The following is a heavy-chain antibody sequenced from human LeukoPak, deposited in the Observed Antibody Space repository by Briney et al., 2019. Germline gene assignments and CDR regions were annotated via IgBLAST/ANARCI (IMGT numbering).Heavy chain of an antibody. Sequence: GGSLRLSCAASGFTFSSYAMHWVRQAPGKGLEWVAVISYDGSNKYYADSVKGRFTISRDNSKNTLYLQMNGLRAEDTAIYYCASSGSYYFPFDYWGQGTLVTVSS. CDR2: ISYDGSNK. J-gene: IGHJ4*02. D-gene: IGHD3-10*01. CDR1: GFTFSSYA. V-gene: IGHV3-30-3*01. CDR3: ASSGSYYFPFDY.